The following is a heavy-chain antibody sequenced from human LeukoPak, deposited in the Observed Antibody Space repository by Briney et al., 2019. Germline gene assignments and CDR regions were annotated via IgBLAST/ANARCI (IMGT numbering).Heavy chain of an antibody. Sequence: SETLSLACSVSGYSITSGYYWGWIRQPPGKGLEWIGTIYHNGSTSYNPSLKSRVTISVDTSKNQFSLRLNSVIAADTAIYYCAKITTLDYWGQGTLVTVSS. CDR1: GYSITSGYY. CDR2: IYHNGST. D-gene: IGHD1-1*01. J-gene: IGHJ4*02. V-gene: IGHV4-38-2*02. CDR3: AKITTLDY.